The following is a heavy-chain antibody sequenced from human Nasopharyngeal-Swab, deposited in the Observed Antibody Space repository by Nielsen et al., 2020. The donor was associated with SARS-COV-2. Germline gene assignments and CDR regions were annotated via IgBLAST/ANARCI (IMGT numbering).Heavy chain of an antibody. V-gene: IGHV3-30-3*01. D-gene: IGHD1-26*01. CDR1: GFIFDNYV. CDR3: ARDNSRGGSYAGVYYFDY. CDR2: ISYDGSNK. Sequence: GGSLRLSCAASGFIFDNYVMHWVRQAPGKGLEWVAVISYDGSNKYYADSVKGRFTISRDNSKNTLYLQMNSLRAEDTAVYYCARDNSRGGSYAGVYYFDYWGQGTLVTVSS. J-gene: IGHJ4*02.